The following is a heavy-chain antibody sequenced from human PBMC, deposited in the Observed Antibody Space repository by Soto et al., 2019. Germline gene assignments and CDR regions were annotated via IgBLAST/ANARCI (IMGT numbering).Heavy chain of an antibody. V-gene: IGHV4-39*01. CDR1: GGSISSNIYY. Sequence: QLQLQESGPGLVKPSETLSLTCTVSGGSISSNIYYWGWIRQPPGKGLEWIGSIYYSGSTYYNPSLKSRVTISEDTSKNQFSLKLTAVTAADTAVYYCARQGSTNWSYNRFDPWGQGALVTVSS. J-gene: IGHJ5*02. CDR3: ARQGSTNWSYNRFDP. CDR2: IYYSGST. D-gene: IGHD6-13*01.